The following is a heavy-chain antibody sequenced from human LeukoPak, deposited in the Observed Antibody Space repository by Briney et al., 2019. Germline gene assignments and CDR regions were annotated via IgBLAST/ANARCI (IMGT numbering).Heavy chain of an antibody. CDR3: ARGLWESRYLYFDN. CDR2: IYSDGST. J-gene: IGHJ4*02. Sequence: GGSLRLSCAASGFSVSTSYVTWVRQAPGKGLEWVSVIYSDGSTYYAESVRGRFTISRDKSKNTLHLQMNSLSADDTAVYYCARGLWESRYLYFDNWGQGTLVTVSS. D-gene: IGHD1-26*01. V-gene: IGHV3-66*02. CDR1: GFSVSTSY.